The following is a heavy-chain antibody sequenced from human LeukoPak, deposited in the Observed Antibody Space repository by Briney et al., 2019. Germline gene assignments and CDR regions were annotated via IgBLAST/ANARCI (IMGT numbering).Heavy chain of an antibody. CDR2: ISDSGTTT. CDR1: GFTFSSYE. D-gene: IGHD6-13*01. J-gene: IGHJ4*02. Sequence: PGGSLRLSCAASGFTFSSYEMIGLRLAPGKGLEWVSFISDSGTTTYYADSVTGRFTISRDNAKQSLFLQMSSLRAEDTAVYYCASARAAAGIFYWGQGTLVTVSS. CDR3: ASARAAAGIFY. V-gene: IGHV3-48*03.